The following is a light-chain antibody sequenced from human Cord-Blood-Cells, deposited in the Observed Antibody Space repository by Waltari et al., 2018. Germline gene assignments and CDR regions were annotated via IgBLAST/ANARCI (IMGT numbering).Light chain of an antibody. J-gene: IGLJ3*02. CDR3: QSYDSSNQV. V-gene: IGLV6-57*01. CDR2: EDN. Sequence: NFMLTQPHSVSDSPGKTVTISCHGSSGGIACNYVQWYQQRPGSSPTTVIYEDNQRPSGVPDRFSGSIDSSSNSASLTISGLKTEDEADYYCQSYDSSNQVFGGGTKLTVL. CDR1: SGGIACNY.